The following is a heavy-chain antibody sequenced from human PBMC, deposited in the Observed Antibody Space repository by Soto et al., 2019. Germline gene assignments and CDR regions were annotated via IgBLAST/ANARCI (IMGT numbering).Heavy chain of an antibody. CDR2: IIPIFGTA. V-gene: IGHV1-69*01. Sequence: QVQLVQSGAEVKKPGSSVKVSCKASGGTFSSYAISWVRQAPGQGLEWMGGIIPIFGTANYAQKFKGRVTITADQSTATHYMELSSLRSDDTAVYYCARVPKPYDSGYYYYGMDVWGQGTTVTVSS. CDR3: ARVPKPYDSGYYYYGMDV. J-gene: IGHJ6*02. D-gene: IGHD5-12*01. CDR1: GGTFSSYA.